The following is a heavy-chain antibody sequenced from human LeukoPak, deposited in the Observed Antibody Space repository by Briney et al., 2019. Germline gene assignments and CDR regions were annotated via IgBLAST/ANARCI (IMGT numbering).Heavy chain of an antibody. CDR2: IIHSGNT. CDR3: ARASSVFGEVLVHLYYFDY. CDR1: GDSISRGTW. V-gene: IGHV4-4*02. Sequence: SGTLSLTCAVSGDSISRGTWWTWVRQSPGKGLQWIGDIIHSGNTNYNPSLRSRLTISLDKSRNQFSLKLNSVTAADTATYYCARASSVFGEVLVHLYYFDYWGQGTLVTVSP. D-gene: IGHD3-16*02. J-gene: IGHJ4*02.